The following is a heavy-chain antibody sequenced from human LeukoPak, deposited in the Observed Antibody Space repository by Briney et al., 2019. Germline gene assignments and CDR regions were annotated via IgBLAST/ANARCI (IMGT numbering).Heavy chain of an antibody. D-gene: IGHD3-10*01. V-gene: IGHV6-1*01. CDR2: TYYRSKWYN. Sequence: PSQTLSLTCVIFGDSVSSNSAAWNWIRQSPSRGLEWLGRTYYRSKWYNDYAPSVKSRISINPDTSKNQISLQLNSVTPGDTAIYYCARDREVLRGVIMTGFDYWDQGNMVTV. CDR1: GDSVSSNSAA. CDR3: ARDREVLRGVIMTGFDY. J-gene: IGHJ4*02.